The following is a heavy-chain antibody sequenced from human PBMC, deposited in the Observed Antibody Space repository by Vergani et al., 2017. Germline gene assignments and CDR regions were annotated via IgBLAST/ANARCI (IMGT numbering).Heavy chain of an antibody. CDR1: GGSISSYY. J-gene: IGHJ4*02. V-gene: IGHV4-59*01. Sequence: QVQLQESGPGLVKPSETLSLTCTVSGGSISSYYWSWIRQPPGXGLEWIGYIYYSGSTNYNPSLKSRVTISVDTSKNQFSLKLSSVTAADTAVYYCARVLSGPPYDYVWGSYRPYYFDYWGQGTLVTVSS. CDR3: ARVLSGPPYDYVWGSYRPYYFDY. CDR2: IYYSGST. D-gene: IGHD3-16*02.